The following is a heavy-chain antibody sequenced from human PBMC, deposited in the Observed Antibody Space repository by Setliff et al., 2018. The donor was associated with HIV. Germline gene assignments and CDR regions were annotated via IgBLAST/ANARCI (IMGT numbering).Heavy chain of an antibody. D-gene: IGHD6-19*01. CDR2: IYYSGST. CDR1: GGSISSSSYY. CDR3: ARLRREEQWLVRGWFDP. Sequence: PSETLSLTCTVSGGSISSSSYYWGWIRQPPGKGLEWIGSIYYSGSTYYNPSLKSRVTISVDTSKNQFSLKLSSVTAADTAVYYCARLRREEQWLVRGWFDPWGQGTLGTVPQ. V-gene: IGHV4-39*01. J-gene: IGHJ5*02.